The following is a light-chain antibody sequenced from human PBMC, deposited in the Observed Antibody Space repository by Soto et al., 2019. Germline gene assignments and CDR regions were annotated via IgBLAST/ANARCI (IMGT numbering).Light chain of an antibody. CDR1: SSNIGAGYD. V-gene: IGLV1-40*01. CDR3: QSYENSLSGWV. Sequence: QPVLTQPPSVSGAPGQRVTISCTGSSSNIGAGYDVHWYQQVPGTAPKVLIYGNNNRPSGVPDRFSGSKSGTSASLAITGLQTEDEADYYCQSYENSLSGWVFGGGTKLTVL. CDR2: GNN. J-gene: IGLJ3*02.